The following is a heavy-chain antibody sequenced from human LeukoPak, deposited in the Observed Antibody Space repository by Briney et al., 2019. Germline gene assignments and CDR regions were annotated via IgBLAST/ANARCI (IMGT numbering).Heavy chain of an antibody. CDR3: ARDRVEMATFYYYYYMDV. Sequence: PGGSLRLSCAASGFIFSSYSMNWVRQAPGKGLEWVSSISSSSSHIYYADSVKGRFTISRDNAKNSLYLQMNSLRAEDTAVYYCARDRVEMATFYYYYYMDVWGKGTTVTVSS. D-gene: IGHD5-24*01. V-gene: IGHV3-21*01. J-gene: IGHJ6*03. CDR2: ISSSSSHI. CDR1: GFIFSSYS.